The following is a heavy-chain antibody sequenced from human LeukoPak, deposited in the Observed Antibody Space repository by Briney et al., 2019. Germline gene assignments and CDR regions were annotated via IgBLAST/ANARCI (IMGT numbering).Heavy chain of an antibody. D-gene: IGHD6-13*01. J-gene: IGHJ4*02. V-gene: IGHV4-34*01. CDR2: INHSGST. Sequence: SETLSLTCAVYGGSFRGYDWSWIRQSPGKGLEWIGEINHSGSTNYNPSLKSRVTISVDTSKNQFSLKLSSVTAADTAVYYCARGGGIAAAVPNYYFDYWGQGTLVTVSS. CDR1: GGSFRGYD. CDR3: ARGGGIAAAVPNYYFDY.